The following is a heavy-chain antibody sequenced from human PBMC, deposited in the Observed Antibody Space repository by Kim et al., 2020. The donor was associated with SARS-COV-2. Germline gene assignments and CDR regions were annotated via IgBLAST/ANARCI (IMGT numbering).Heavy chain of an antibody. Sequence: WGSLRLSCAASGFPFSDHWMSWVRQAPGKGLEWVAKIKYDGSEKYYVDSVKGRFAISRDNAKNSLYLQMNSLRAEDTAVYYCARVGGQYGSNFDYWGQGTLVTVSS. J-gene: IGHJ4*02. CDR1: GFPFSDHW. D-gene: IGHD3-10*01. CDR3: ARVGGQYGSNFDY. CDR2: IKYDGSEK. V-gene: IGHV3-7*03.